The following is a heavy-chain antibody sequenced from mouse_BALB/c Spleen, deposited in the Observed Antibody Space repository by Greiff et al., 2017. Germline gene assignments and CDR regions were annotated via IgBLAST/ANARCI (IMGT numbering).Heavy chain of an antibody. D-gene: IGHD1-1*01. Sequence: EVKLVESGAELVRSGASVKLSCTASGFNIKDYYMHWVKQRPEQGLEWIGRIDPANGNTKYDPKFQGKATITADTSSNTAYLQLSSLTSEDTAVYYCARDYYGSRGDYYAMDYWGQGTSGTVSS. V-gene: IGHV14-3*02. J-gene: IGHJ4*01. CDR2: IDPANGNT. CDR1: GFNIKDYY. CDR3: ARDYYGSRGDYYAMDY.